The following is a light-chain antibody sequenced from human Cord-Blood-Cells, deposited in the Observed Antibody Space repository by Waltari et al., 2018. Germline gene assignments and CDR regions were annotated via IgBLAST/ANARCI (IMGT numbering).Light chain of an antibody. CDR1: SSDLRSSNL. CDR3: CSYAGSSTWV. CDR2: EGS. V-gene: IGLV2-23*01. J-gene: IGLJ3*02. Sequence: QSALTQPASVSGSPGQSTTISCTGTSSDLRSSNLVSWYQQHPGKAPKLMIYEGSKRPSGVSNRFSGSKSGNTASLTISGLQAEDEADYYCCSYAGSSTWVFGGGTKLTVL.